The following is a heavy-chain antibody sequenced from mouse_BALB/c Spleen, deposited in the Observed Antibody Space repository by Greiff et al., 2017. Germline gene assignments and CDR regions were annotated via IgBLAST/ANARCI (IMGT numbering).Heavy chain of an antibody. CDR1: GFTFSDYY. J-gene: IGHJ4*01. CDR3: AMVYSNYDYYAMDY. D-gene: IGHD2-5*01. Sequence: EVKLVESGGGLVKPGGSLKLSCAASGFTFSDYYMYWVRQTPEKRLEWVATISDGGSYTYYPDSVKGRFTISRDNAKNHLYLQMSSLKSEDTDMYDGAMVYSNYDYYAMDYWGQGTSVTVSS. V-gene: IGHV5-4*02. CDR2: ISDGGSYT.